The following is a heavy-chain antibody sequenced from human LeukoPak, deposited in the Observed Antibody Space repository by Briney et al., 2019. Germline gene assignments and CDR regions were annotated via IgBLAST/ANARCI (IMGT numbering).Heavy chain of an antibody. CDR3: ARDRGGYIAAAGRAFDI. V-gene: IGHV3-21*01. CDR1: GFTFSSYS. Sequence: GGSLRLSCAASGFTFSSYSMNWVRQAPGKGLEWVSSISSSSSYIYYADSVKGRFTISRDNAKNSLYLQMNSLRAEDTAVYYCARDRGGYIAAAGRAFDIWGQGTMVTVSS. D-gene: IGHD6-13*01. CDR2: ISSSSSYI. J-gene: IGHJ3*02.